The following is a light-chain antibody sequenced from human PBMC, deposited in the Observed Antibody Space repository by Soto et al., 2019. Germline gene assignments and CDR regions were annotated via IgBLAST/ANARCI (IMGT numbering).Light chain of an antibody. CDR2: DNN. CDR1: SSNIGNNY. Sequence: QSVLTQPPSVSAAPGQKVTISCSGSSSNIGNNYVSWYQQLPGTAPKLLIYDNNKRPSGIPDRFSGSKSGTSATLGITGLQTVDEADYYCGTWDSSLSAYVFATGTKVXVL. V-gene: IGLV1-51*01. CDR3: GTWDSSLSAYV. J-gene: IGLJ1*01.